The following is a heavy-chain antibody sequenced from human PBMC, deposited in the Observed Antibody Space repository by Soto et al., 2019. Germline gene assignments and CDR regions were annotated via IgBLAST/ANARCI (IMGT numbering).Heavy chain of an antibody. CDR2: IYSGGST. CDR1: GFTVSNNY. D-gene: IGHD2-21*01. J-gene: IGHJ5*02. CDR3: ARVMVAILSGFDP. V-gene: IGHV3-53*02. Sequence: EVQLVETGGGLIQPGGSLRLSCAASGFTVSNNYMSWVRQAPGKGLEWVSVIYSGGSTYYADSVKGRFTISRDNSKNTLYLQMNSLRAEDTAVYYCARVMVAILSGFDPWGQGTLVTVSS.